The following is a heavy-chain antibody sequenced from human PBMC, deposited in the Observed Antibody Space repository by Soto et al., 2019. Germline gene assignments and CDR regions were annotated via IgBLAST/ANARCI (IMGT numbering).Heavy chain of an antibody. CDR1: GDSMSSSNW. Sequence: SETLSLTCTVSGDSMSSSNWWNLVRHPPGKGLEWIGEAHHSGRTNYNPSLKSRVTISVDRSQNLFSLRLASVTAADTAVYYCVRSQDTALYYCGQGTLVIVSS. J-gene: IGHJ4*02. CDR3: VRSQDTALYY. V-gene: IGHV4-4*02. CDR2: AHHSGRT.